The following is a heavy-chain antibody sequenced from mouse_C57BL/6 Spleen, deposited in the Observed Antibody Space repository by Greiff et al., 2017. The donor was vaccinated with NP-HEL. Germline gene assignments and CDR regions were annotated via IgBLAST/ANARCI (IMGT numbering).Heavy chain of an antibody. V-gene: IGHV3-6*01. D-gene: IGHD1-1*01. J-gene: IGHJ1*03. CDR3: ARDYYGSSYWYFDV. CDR1: GYSITSGYY. Sequence: EVQLQESGPGLVKPSQSLSLTCSVTGYSITSGYYWNWIRQFPGNKLEWMGYIRYDGSNNYNPSLKNRISITRDTSKNQFFLKLNSVTTEDTATYYCARDYYGSSYWYFDVWGTGTTVTVSS. CDR2: IRYDGSN.